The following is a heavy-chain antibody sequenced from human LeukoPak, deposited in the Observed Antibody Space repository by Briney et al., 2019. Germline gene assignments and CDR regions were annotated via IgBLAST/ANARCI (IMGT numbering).Heavy chain of an antibody. V-gene: IGHV3-15*01. CDR3: TTEPRD. Sequence: PGGSLRLSCAASGFKFKDSWMSWVRQAPGKGLEWVGRIKSKTAGETTDNAAAVTGRFTISRDDSRNTLYLQIDSLKTEDTGVYYCTTEPRDWGQGTLVTVSS. CDR2: IKSKTAGETT. CDR1: GFKFKDSW. J-gene: IGHJ1*01.